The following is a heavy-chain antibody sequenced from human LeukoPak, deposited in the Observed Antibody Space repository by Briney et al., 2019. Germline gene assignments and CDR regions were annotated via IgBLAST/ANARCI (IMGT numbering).Heavy chain of an antibody. D-gene: IGHD6-13*01. Sequence: GASVKVSCKASGYTFTSYYMHWVRQAPGQGLEWMGIINPGGGGTSCAQKFQGRVTMTRDTSTSTLYMELSSLTSEDTAVYYCARDRLAASWYAFDYWGQGTLVTVSS. CDR1: GYTFTSYY. J-gene: IGHJ4*02. CDR3: ARDRLAASWYAFDY. V-gene: IGHV1-46*01. CDR2: INPGGGGT.